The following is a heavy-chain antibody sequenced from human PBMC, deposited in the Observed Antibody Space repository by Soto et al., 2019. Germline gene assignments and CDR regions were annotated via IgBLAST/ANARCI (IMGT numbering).Heavy chain of an antibody. J-gene: IGHJ3*02. CDR3: ARDQTKWLTDAFDI. CDR2: ISPYNGNT. Sequence: HVQLVQSGAEVKKPGASLKVSCKASGYTFISYVVSWVRQAPGQGLEWLGWISPYNGNTNYAQKFQGRITMTTDTSTSTVYMDLRSLRTDDTAVYYCARDQTKWLTDAFDIGGQGTMVVVSS. D-gene: IGHD5-12*01. V-gene: IGHV1-18*01. CDR1: GYTFISYV.